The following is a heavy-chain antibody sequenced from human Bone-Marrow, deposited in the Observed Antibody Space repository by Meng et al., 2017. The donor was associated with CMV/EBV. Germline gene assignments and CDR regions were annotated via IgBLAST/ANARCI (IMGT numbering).Heavy chain of an antibody. CDR2: ISAYNGNT. CDR1: GYTFTSYG. Sequence: ASVKVSCKSSGYTFTSYGISWGRQAPGQGLEWMGWISAYNGNTNYAQKLQGRVTMTTDTSTSTAYMELRSLRSDDTAVYYCARDRLMGRDVWGSPTPLGYWGQGTLVTVSS. V-gene: IGHV1-18*01. CDR3: ARDRLMGRDVWGSPTPLGY. D-gene: IGHD3-16*01. J-gene: IGHJ4*02.